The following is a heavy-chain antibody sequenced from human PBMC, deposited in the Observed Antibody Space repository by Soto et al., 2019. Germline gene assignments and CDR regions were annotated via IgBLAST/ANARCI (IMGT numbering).Heavy chain of an antibody. CDR2: IWYDGSNK. D-gene: IGHD4-17*01. CDR3: ARGRPLTHDYGDYWAYYYYGMDV. Sequence: GGSLRLSCAASGFTFSSYGMHWVRQAPGKGLEWVAVIWYDGSNKYYADSVKGRFTISRDNSKNTLYLQMNSLRAEDTAVYYCARGRPLTHDYGDYWAYYYYGMDVWGQGTTVTVSS. V-gene: IGHV3-33*01. J-gene: IGHJ6*02. CDR1: GFTFSSYG.